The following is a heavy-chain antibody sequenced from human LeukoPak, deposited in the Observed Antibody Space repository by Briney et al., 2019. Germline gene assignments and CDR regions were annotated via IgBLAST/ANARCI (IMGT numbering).Heavy chain of an antibody. V-gene: IGHV3-64*02. CDR1: GFTFSSYS. D-gene: IGHD2-15*01. CDR3: ARVDKFYSHDY. J-gene: IGHJ4*02. CDR2: ISTNGGST. Sequence: PGGCLRLSCAASGFTFSSYSMHWVRQAPGKGLEYVSAISTNGGSTYYADSVKGRFTISRDNSKNTLYLQMGSLRADDMAVYFCARVDKFYSHDYWGQGTLVTVSS.